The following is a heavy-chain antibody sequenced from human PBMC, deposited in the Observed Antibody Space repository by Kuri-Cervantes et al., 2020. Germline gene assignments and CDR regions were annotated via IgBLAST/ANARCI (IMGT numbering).Heavy chain of an antibody. CDR3: ARIGGEPLWLFDY. CDR1: GFTFSSYG. Sequence: GESLKISCAASGFTFSSYGMHWVRQAPGKGLEWVAVISYDGSNKYYADSVKGRFTISRDNAKNSLYLQMNSLRAEDTAVYYCARIGGEPLWLFDYWGQGTLVTVSS. V-gene: IGHV3-30*03. CDR2: ISYDGSNK. J-gene: IGHJ4*02. D-gene: IGHD1-26*01.